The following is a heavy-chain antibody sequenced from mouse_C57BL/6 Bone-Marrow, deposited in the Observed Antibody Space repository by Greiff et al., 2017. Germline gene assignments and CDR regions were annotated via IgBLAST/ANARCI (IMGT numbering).Heavy chain of an antibody. D-gene: IGHD1-1*01. V-gene: IGHV1-62-2*01. Sequence: VQLQQSGAELVKPGASVKLSCKASGYTFTEYTIHWVKQRSGQGLEWIGWFYPGSGSIKYNEKFKDKATVTADKSSSTVYMELSRLTSEDSAVYLCARHEDRGYDGSPFDWWGQGTIRSVYS. CDR1: GYTFTEYT. CDR2: FYPGSGSI. CDR3: ARHEDRGYDGSPFDW. J-gene: IGHJ2*01.